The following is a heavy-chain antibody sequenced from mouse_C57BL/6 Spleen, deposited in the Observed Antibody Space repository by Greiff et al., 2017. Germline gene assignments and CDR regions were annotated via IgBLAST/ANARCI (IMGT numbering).Heavy chain of an antibody. CDR2: LYPGSGST. D-gene: IGHD1-1*01. CDR3: ARFTTVVGYAMDY. J-gene: IGHJ4*01. V-gene: IGHV1-55*01. Sequence: QVQLQQPGAELVKPGASVKMSCKASGYTFTSYWITWVKQRPGQGLEWIGDLYPGSGSTNYNEKFKSKATLTVEPSSSTAYMQLSSLTSADSAVYYCARFTTVVGYAMDYWGQGTSVTVSS. CDR1: GYTFTSYW.